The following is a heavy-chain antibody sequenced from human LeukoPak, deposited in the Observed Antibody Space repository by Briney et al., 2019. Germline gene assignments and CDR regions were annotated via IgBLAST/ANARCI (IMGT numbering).Heavy chain of an antibody. CDR3: ARDSGTTGEVKFDP. CDR1: GGSFSGYY. CDR2: FYTSGST. Sequence: SETLSLTCAVYGGSFSGYYWSWIRQPAGKGLEWIGRFYTSGSTNYNPSLKSRVTISVDTSKNQFSLKLNSVTAADTAVYYCARDSGTTGEVKFDPWGQGTLVTVSS. J-gene: IGHJ5*02. D-gene: IGHD3-10*01. V-gene: IGHV4-4*07.